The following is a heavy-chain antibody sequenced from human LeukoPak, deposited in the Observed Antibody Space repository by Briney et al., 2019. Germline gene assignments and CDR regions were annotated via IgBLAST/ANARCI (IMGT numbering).Heavy chain of an antibody. D-gene: IGHD6-6*01. CDR3: TRVGGYSPSSTGGNAFDI. J-gene: IGHJ3*02. V-gene: IGHV1-18*01. CDR1: GYTFTSYG. CDR2: LSPYSGNT. Sequence: ASVTVSFKTSGYTFTSYGLTWVRQAPGQGLEWVGWLSPYSGNTNYAQKVQGRVIMTTDTSTSTAYRELRSLRSDDTAMYFCTRVGGYSPSSTGGNAFDIWGQGTMVTVSS.